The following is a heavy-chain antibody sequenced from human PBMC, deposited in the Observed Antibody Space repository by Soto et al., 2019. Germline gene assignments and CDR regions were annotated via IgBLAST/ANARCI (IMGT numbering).Heavy chain of an antibody. J-gene: IGHJ4*02. CDR3: AGRVEMATIDYFDY. Sequence: QVQLVQSGAEVKKPGASVNVSCEASGYTFTGSSIHWVRQAPGQGLEWMGYINPNSGGTIFAQKFQGRVTMTRDTSISTAYMELSRVASDDTAVYYCAGRVEMATIDYFDYWGQGTLVTVSS. CDR2: INPNSGGT. CDR1: GYTFTGSS. V-gene: IGHV1-2*02. D-gene: IGHD5-12*01.